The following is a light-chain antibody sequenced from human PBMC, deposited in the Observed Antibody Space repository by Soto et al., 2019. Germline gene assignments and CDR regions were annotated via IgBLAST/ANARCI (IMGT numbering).Light chain of an antibody. CDR2: KAS. Sequence: DIQMTQSPSTLSASVGDRVNITCRASQSIGSWLAWYQQKPGTAPKLLIYKASSLESGVPSRFSGSGSGTEFTLTISSLQPDDFATYYCQEYNSYWAFGQGTNVEI. CDR3: QEYNSYWA. CDR1: QSIGSW. V-gene: IGKV1-5*03. J-gene: IGKJ1*01.